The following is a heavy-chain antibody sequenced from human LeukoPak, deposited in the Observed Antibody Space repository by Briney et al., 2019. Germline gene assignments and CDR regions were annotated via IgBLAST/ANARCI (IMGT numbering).Heavy chain of an antibody. CDR2: ISYDGSNK. CDR1: GFTFSSYA. D-gene: IGHD1-20*01. CDR3: ARDSSGNCNYYYYYYMDV. Sequence: GGSLRLSCAASGFTFSSYAMHWVRQAPGKGLEWVAVISYDGSNKYYADSVKGRFTISRDNSKNTLYLQMNSLRAEDTAVYYCARDSSGNCNYYYYYYMDVWGKGTTVTVSS. V-gene: IGHV3-30*04. J-gene: IGHJ6*03.